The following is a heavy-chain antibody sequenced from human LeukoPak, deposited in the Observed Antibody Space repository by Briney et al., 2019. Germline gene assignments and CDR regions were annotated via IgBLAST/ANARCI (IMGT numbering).Heavy chain of an antibody. V-gene: IGHV4-59*01. CDR2: IYYSGGT. J-gene: IGHJ3*02. CDR3: AREDSGYDAFDI. CDR1: GGSISSYY. D-gene: IGHD5-12*01. Sequence: KPSETLSLTCTVSGGSISSYYWSWIRQPPGKGLEWIGYIYYSGGTNYNPSLKSRVTISVDTSKNQFSLKLSSVTAADTAVYYCAREDSGYDAFDIWGQGTMVTVSS.